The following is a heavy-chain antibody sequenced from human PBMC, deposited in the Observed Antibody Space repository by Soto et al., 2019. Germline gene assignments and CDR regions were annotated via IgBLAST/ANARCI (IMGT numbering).Heavy chain of an antibody. D-gene: IGHD3-3*01. Sequence: GGTLRLSCASSGLPFRGFWMNWVRHAPGKGLEGGAIVKEDGKQKYYVDSVKGRFSISRHNANHSLYLPMDSLRVEDTAVYYCVRGGSFLLDQWGQGTPVTVSS. V-gene: IGHV3-7*01. CDR3: VRGGSFLLDQ. CDR1: GLPFRGFW. J-gene: IGHJ4*02. CDR2: VKEDGKQK.